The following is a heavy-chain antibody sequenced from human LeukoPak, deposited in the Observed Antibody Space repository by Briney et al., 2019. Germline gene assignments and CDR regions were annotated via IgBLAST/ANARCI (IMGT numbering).Heavy chain of an antibody. CDR3: TRKATTGPTKAAFDV. J-gene: IGHJ3*01. V-gene: IGHV4-28*01. CDR1: GYSISDDYY. D-gene: IGHD4-17*01. Sequence: SETLSLTCAVSGYSISDDYYWGWIRQPPGRGLEWIGHIYHSGSGYYNPSLKSRVAMSVDTSKNQFSLKLSSVTAVDTAVYYCTRKATTGPTKAAFDVWGQGTMVTVSS. CDR2: IYHSGSG.